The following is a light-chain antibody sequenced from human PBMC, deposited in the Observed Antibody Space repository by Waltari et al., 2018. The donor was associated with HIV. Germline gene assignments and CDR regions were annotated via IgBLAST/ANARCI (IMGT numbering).Light chain of an antibody. V-gene: IGLV1-40*01. CDR3: QSYDSSLSGYVV. CDR1: SPNIGADCD. Sequence: QSVLTQPPSASGAPGQRVTISCTGSSPNIGADCDFHWPQHLPGTAPKLLIYANTHRPSGVPDRFSGSKSGTSASLAITGLQAEDEAEYYCQSYDSSLSGYVVFGGGTKLTVL. CDR2: ANT. J-gene: IGLJ2*01.